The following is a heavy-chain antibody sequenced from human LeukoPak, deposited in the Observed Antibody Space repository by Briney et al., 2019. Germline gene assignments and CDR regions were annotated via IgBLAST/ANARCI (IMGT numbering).Heavy chain of an antibody. CDR1: GGSFSGYY. Sequence: SETLSLTCAVYGGSFSGYYWSWIRQPPGKGLEWIGEINHSGSTNYNPSLKSRVTISVDTSKNQFSLKLSSVTAADTAVYYCARDGTYPWGQGTLVTVSS. CDR2: INHSGST. CDR3: ARDGTYP. V-gene: IGHV4-34*01. D-gene: IGHD1-26*01. J-gene: IGHJ5*02.